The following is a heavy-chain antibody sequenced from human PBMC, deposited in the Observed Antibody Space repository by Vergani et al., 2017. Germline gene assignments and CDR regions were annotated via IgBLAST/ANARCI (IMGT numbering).Heavy chain of an antibody. Sequence: QVQLQESGPGLVKPSETLSLTCAVSGYSISRGYYWGWIRQPPGKGLEWIGSIYHSGTTYYNPSLKSRVAISVDTSKRRLSLKVKSVTAADTALYYCARRWVEYDTSGEHYFDSWGQGTLVTVSS. CDR1: GYSISRGYY. D-gene: IGHD3-22*01. V-gene: IGHV4-38-2*01. CDR2: IYHSGTT. J-gene: IGHJ4*02. CDR3: ARRWVEYDTSGEHYFDS.